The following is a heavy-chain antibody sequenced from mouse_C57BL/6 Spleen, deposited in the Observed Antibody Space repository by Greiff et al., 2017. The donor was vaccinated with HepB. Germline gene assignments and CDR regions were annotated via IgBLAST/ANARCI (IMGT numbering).Heavy chain of an antibody. D-gene: IGHD2-1*01. Sequence: EVQLQESVAELVRPGASVKFSCTASGFNIKNTYMHWVKQRPEQGLEWIGRVDPANGNTKYAPKFQGKATITADTSSNTAYLQLSSRTSEDAAIYYYARAGNYGGAMDDWGQGTSVTVSS. CDR3: ARAGNYGGAMDD. CDR2: VDPANGNT. CDR1: GFNIKNTY. V-gene: IGHV14-3*01. J-gene: IGHJ4*01.